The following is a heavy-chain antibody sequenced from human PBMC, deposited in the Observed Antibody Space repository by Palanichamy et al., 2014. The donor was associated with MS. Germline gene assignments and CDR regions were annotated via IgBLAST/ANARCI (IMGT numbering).Heavy chain of an antibody. J-gene: IGHJ4*02. V-gene: IGHV3-48*03. CDR1: GFTFSSYE. D-gene: IGHD6-6*01. Sequence: EVQLVESGGGLVQPGGSLRLSCAASGFTFSSYEMNWVRQAPGKGLEWVSYISSSGSTIYYADSVKGRFTTSRDNAKNSLYLQMNSLRAEDTAVYYCAREPSSSSGYWGQGTLVTVSS. CDR3: AREPSSSSGY. CDR2: ISSSGSTI.